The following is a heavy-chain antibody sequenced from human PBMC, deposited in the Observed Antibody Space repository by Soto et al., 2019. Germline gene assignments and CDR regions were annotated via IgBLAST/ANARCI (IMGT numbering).Heavy chain of an antibody. CDR2: IVVGSGNT. V-gene: IGHV1-58*01. CDR3: AAFATTGDAFDV. D-gene: IGHD4-17*01. CDR1: GFTFTKSA. Sequence: PVKVSRKASGFTFTKSAVEWGRQARGQRPEWIGWIVVGSGNTNYAQKFQERVTITRDMSTSTAYMELSSLRSEDTAVYYCAAFATTGDAFDVWGQGTMVTVSS. J-gene: IGHJ3*01.